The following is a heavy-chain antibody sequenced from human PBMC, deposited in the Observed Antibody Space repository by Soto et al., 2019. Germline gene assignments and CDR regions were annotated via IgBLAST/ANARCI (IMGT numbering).Heavy chain of an antibody. CDR1: SGSFSGYY. CDR3: ARAPKVSGSSQTRPDF. D-gene: IGHD6-6*01. CDR2: ISQSGNT. J-gene: IGHJ4*02. V-gene: IGHV4-34*01. Sequence: SETLSLTCSIYSGSFSGYYWSWIRQPPGKGLEWIGEISQSGNTNYSPSLKSRVSISIDTSKKQFPLNLASVSAADTAVYYCARAPKVSGSSQTRPDFCGQGTLVTVSS.